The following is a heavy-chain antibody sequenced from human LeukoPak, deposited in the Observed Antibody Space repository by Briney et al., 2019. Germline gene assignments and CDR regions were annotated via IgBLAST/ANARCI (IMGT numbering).Heavy chain of an antibody. D-gene: IGHD3-16*01. CDR1: GFKFSSFS. J-gene: IGHJ4*02. V-gene: IGHV3-48*04. CDR3: ARVIGSYGDSAY. Sequence: GGSLRLSCTASGFKFSSFSMNWARQAPGKGLEWLSYICSTSSAIYYADSVKGRFTISRDNAKNSLYLQMDSLRAEDTAIYYCARVIGSYGDSAYWGQGTLVTVSS. CDR2: ICSTSSAI.